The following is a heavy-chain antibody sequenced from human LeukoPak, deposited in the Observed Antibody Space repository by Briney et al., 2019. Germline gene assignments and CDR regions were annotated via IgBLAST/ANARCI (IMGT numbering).Heavy chain of an antibody. CDR1: GGSFSGYY. CDR2: INHSGST. CDR3: ARGLQWLAPRFDY. V-gene: IGHV4-34*01. D-gene: IGHD6-19*01. Sequence: RPSETLSLTCAVYGGSFSGYYWSWIRQPPGKGLEWIGEINHSGSTNYNPSLKSRVTISVDTSKNQSSLKLSSVTAADTAVYYCARGLQWLAPRFDYWGQGTLVTVSS. J-gene: IGHJ4*02.